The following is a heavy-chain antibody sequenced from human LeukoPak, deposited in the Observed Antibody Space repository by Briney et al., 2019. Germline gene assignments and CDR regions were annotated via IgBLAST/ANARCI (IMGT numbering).Heavy chain of an antibody. CDR3: AKDRGGGSYLFDY. D-gene: IGHD1-26*01. J-gene: IGHJ4*02. CDR1: GFTFDDYT. CDR2: ISWDGGST. V-gene: IGHV3-43*01. Sequence: GGSLRLSCAASGFTFDDYTMHRVRQAPGKGLEWVSLISWDGGSTYYADSVKGRFTISRDNSKNSLYLQMNSLRTEDTALYYCAKDRGGGSYLFDYWGQGTLVTVSS.